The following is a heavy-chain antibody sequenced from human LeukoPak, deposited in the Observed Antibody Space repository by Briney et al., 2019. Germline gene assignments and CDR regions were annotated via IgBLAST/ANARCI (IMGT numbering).Heavy chain of an antibody. CDR2: INSEGSST. J-gene: IGHJ6*03. CDR1: GFTFDDYG. CDR3: AELGITMIGGV. V-gene: IGHV3-74*03. Sequence: GGSLRLSCAASGFTFDDYGMSWVRQAPGKGLVWVSRINSEGSSTMYADSVKGRFTIPRDNAKNSLYLQMNSLRAEDTAVYYCAELGITMIGGVWGKGTTVTISS. D-gene: IGHD3-10*02.